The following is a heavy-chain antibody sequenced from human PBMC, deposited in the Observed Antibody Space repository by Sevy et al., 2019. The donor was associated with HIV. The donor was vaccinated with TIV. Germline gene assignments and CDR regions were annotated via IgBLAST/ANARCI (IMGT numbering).Heavy chain of an antibody. Sequence: ASVKVSCKASGYTFTGYYMHWVRQAPGQGLEWMGRINPNSGGTNYAQKFQGRVTMTRDTSISTAYMELSRLRSEDTDGYYCASGNMVPGAFDIWGQGTMVTVSS. V-gene: IGHV1-2*05. J-gene: IGHJ3*02. CDR2: INPNSGGT. D-gene: IGHD3-10*01. CDR3: ASGNMVPGAFDI. CDR1: GYTFTGYY.